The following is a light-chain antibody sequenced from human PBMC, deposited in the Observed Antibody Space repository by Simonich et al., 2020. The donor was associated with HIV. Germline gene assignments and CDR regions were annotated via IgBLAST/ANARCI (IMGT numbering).Light chain of an antibody. CDR2: EDN. CDR1: IGIIASKY. J-gene: IGLJ3*02. V-gene: IGLV6-57*03. CDR3: QSYDSSIRV. Sequence: NFMLTQPPSVSKSPGKPVTISCPRSIGIIASKYVQCYQPRPGSAPTTVIYEDNPRPSGVPDRFSGSIDSSSNSASPTISGLKTEDEADYYCQSYDSSIRVFGGGTKLTVL.